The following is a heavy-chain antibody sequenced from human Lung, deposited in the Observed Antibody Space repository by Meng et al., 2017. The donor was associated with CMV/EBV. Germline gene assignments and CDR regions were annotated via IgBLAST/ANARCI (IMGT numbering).Heavy chain of an antibody. CDR2: IVGAGGKT. Sequence: GGPLRLXCAASGFKFDSYAMSWVRQAPGKGLEWVAAIVGAGGKTHYADSVRGRFTISRDNFKNTLYLEMDSLRGEDTAVYYCAKDRRFGHDILTVLDYWGQETLVTVSS. D-gene: IGHD3-9*01. J-gene: IGHJ4*02. CDR3: AKDRRFGHDILTVLDY. CDR1: GFKFDSYA. V-gene: IGHV3-23*01.